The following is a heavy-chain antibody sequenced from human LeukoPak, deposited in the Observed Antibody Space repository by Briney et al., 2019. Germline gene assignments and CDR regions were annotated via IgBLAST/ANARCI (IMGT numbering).Heavy chain of an antibody. CDR2: IYYSGST. Sequence: TSETLSLTCTVSGGSISSSSYYWGWIRQPPGRGLEWIGSIYYSGSTYYNPSLKSRVTISVDTSKNQFSLKLSSVTAADTAVYYCARQDFVGSHYGVYDYWGQGTLVTVSS. D-gene: IGHD4-17*01. CDR1: GGSISSSSYY. V-gene: IGHV4-39*01. CDR3: ARQDFVGSHYGVYDY. J-gene: IGHJ4*02.